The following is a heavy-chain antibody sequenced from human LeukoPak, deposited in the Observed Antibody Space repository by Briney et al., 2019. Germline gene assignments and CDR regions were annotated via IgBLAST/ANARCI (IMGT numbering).Heavy chain of an antibody. CDR3: AKGGTYSLLDY. D-gene: IGHD1-26*01. Sequence: PGGSLRLSCAASGFTFSSYWMHWVRQAPGKGLVWVSRINSDGSSTSYADSVKGRFTISRDNAKNTLYLQMNSLRPEDTAVYYCAKGGTYSLLDYWGQGTLVTVSS. V-gene: IGHV3-74*01. CDR1: GFTFSSYW. J-gene: IGHJ4*02. CDR2: INSDGSST.